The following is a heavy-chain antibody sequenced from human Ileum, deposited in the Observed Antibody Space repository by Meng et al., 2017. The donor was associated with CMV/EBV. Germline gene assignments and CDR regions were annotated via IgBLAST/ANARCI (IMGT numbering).Heavy chain of an antibody. CDR1: RYTFTSYG. D-gene: IGHD3-22*01. CDR3: ARENSGSLGY. CDR2: ISGHNGNT. Sequence: SCKASRYTFTSYGRSWVRQAPGQGLEWMGWISGHNGNTNYAQKLQGRVTVTTDTSTNTTYMELRSLRSDDTAVYYCARENSGSLGYWGQGTLVTVSS. V-gene: IGHV1-18*01. J-gene: IGHJ4*02.